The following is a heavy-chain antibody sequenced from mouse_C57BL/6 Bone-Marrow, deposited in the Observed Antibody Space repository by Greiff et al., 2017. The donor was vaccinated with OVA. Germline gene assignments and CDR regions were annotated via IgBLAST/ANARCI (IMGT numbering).Heavy chain of an antibody. Sequence: QVQLQQSGPGLVQPSQSLSITCTVSGFSLTSYGVHWVRQSPGKGLEWLGVIWRGGSTDYNAAFMSRLSITKDNSKSQVFFKMNSLQADDTAIYYCAKKGGDPYYGNYVWYFDVWGTGTTVTVSS. CDR3: AKKGGDPYYGNYVWYFDV. D-gene: IGHD2-10*01. J-gene: IGHJ1*03. CDR1: GFSLTSYG. CDR2: IWRGGST. V-gene: IGHV2-5*01.